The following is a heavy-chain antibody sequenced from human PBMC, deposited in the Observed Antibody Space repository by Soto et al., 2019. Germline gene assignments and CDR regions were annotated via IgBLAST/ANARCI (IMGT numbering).Heavy chain of an antibody. V-gene: IGHV1-8*01. CDR2: MNPNSGNT. J-gene: IGHJ5*02. CDR3: ARGQWDYGDYEDWFDP. CDR1: GYTFTSYD. D-gene: IGHD4-17*01. Sequence: QVQLVQSGAEVKKPGASVKVSCKASGYTFTSYDINWVRQATGQGLEWMGWMNPNSGNTGYAQKFQGRVTMTRNTSISTAYMELSSLRSEDTAVYYCARGQWDYGDYEDWFDPWGQGTLVTVSS.